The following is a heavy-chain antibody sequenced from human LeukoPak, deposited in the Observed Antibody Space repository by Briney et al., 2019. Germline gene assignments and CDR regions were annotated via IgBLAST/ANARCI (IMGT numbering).Heavy chain of an antibody. Sequence: GGSLRLSCAASAFSLNAYNMNWVRQAPGKGLEWVAVISYDGRQNYYADSVKGRFTISRDNSKNTLYLQMNSLRDEDSAAYYCARVYLERLTAGYFDHWGQGTWVTVSP. V-gene: IGHV3-30*03. CDR3: ARVYLERLTAGYFDH. D-gene: IGHD2-8*01. J-gene: IGHJ4*02. CDR2: ISYDGRQN. CDR1: AFSLNAYN.